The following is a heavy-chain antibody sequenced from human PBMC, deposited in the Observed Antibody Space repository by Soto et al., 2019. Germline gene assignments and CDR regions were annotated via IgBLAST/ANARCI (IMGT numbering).Heavy chain of an antibody. V-gene: IGHV3-30-3*01. CDR1: GFTFSSYA. CDR3: ARGGSGVVMEYFDY. CDR2: ISYDGSNK. Sequence: GGSLRLSCAASGFTFSSYAMHWVRQAPGKGLEWVAVISYDGSNKYYADSVKGRFTISRDNSKNTLYLQMNSLRAEDTAVYYGARGGSGVVMEYFDYWGQGTLVTVSS. J-gene: IGHJ4*02. D-gene: IGHD3-3*01.